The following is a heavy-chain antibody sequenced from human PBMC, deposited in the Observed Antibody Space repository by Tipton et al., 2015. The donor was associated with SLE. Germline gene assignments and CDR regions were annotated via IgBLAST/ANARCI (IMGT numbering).Heavy chain of an antibody. J-gene: IGHJ4*02. CDR3: AKAPQWLRLRGFDF. CDR2: VYYSGST. V-gene: IGHV4-59*12. Sequence: TLSLTCTVSGGSISSYYWSWIRQPPGKGLEWIGYVYYSGSTTYNPSLKSRVTISVDTSKNQISLKLNSVTAADTAVYYCAKAPQWLRLRGFDFWGQGALVTVSS. D-gene: IGHD5-12*01. CDR1: GGSISSYY.